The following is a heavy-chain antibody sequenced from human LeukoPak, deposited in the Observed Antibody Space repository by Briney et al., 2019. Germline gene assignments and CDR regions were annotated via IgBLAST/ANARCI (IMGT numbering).Heavy chain of an antibody. V-gene: IGHV3-33*01. CDR1: GYTFTDHG. CDR2: IWFDGSQE. J-gene: IGHJ4*02. CDR3: ARDLAAARLDF. Sequence: GGSLRLSCAASGYTFTDHGMHWVRQAPGKGLEWVADIWFDGSQEYYADTVKGRFTISRDISKSTLYLQMNSLRAEDTGVYYCARDLAAARLDFRGQGTLVTVSS. D-gene: IGHD6-6*01.